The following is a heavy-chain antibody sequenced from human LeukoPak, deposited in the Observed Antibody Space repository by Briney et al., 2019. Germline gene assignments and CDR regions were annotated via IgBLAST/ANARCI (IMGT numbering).Heavy chain of an antibody. CDR1: GGSFSGYY. CDR3: ARHSSYSGSYEFDP. V-gene: IGHV4-34*01. CDR2: INHSGST. Sequence: SETLSLTCAVYGGSFSGYYWSWIRQPPGKGLEWIGEINHSGSTNYNPSLKSRVTISVDTSENQFSLKLSSVTAADTAVYYCARHSSYSGSYEFDPWGQGTLVTVSS. D-gene: IGHD1-26*01. J-gene: IGHJ5*02.